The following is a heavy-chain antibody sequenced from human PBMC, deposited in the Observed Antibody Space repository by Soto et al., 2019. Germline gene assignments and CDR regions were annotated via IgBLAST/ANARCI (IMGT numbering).Heavy chain of an antibody. CDR1: GGSFSGYY. V-gene: IGHV4-34*01. CDR2: INHSGST. J-gene: IGHJ6*02. D-gene: IGHD1-26*01. Sequence: SETLSLTCAVYGGSFSGYYWSWIRQPPGKGLEWIGEINHSGSTNYNPSLKSRVTISVDMSKNQFSLKLSSVTAADTAVYYCARGRYRGPYYYYGMDVWGQGTTVTVSS. CDR3: ARGRYRGPYYYYGMDV.